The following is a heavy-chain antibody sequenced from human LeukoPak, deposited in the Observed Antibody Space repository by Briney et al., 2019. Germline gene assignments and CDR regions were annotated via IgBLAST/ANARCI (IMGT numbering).Heavy chain of an antibody. CDR1: GYTFTSYY. Sequence: ASVKVSCKASGYTFTSYYMHWVRQAPGQGLEWMGIINPSGGSTSYAQKFQGRVTMTRDASTSTVYMELSSLRSEDTAVYYCARGEEVATIPTLNWYFDLWGRRTLVTVSS. J-gene: IGHJ2*01. V-gene: IGHV1-46*01. CDR2: INPSGGST. D-gene: IGHD5-24*01. CDR3: ARGEEVATIPTLNWYFDL.